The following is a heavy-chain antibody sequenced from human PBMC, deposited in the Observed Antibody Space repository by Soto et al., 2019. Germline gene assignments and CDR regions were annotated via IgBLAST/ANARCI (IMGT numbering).Heavy chain of an antibody. Sequence: ASVKVSCKASGYTFTSYAMHWVRQAPGQRLEWMGWINAGNGNTKYSPKFQGRVTITRDTSASTAYMELSSLRSEDTAVYYCARGPPPLYCTNGVCHKEYYYW. D-gene: IGHD2-8*01. CDR1: GYTFTSYA. J-gene: IGHJ4*01. V-gene: IGHV1-3*01. CDR3: ARGPPPLYCTNGVCHKEYYY. CDR2: INAGNGNT.